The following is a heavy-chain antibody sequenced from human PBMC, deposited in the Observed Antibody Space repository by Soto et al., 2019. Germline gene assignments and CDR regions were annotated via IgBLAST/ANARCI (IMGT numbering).Heavy chain of an antibody. CDR2: IKDDGGDE. CDR1: GFTFSPYW. Sequence: DVQLVESGGGLVQPGGSLRLSCAASGFTFSPYWMSWVCQAPGKGLEWVAIIKDDGGDELYLEAVRGRFTISRDNAKKSLYLAMDSLRVEDTAVYYCAGGSGWISDSWGQGTLVTVSS. J-gene: IGHJ4*02. V-gene: IGHV3-7*05. D-gene: IGHD6-19*01. CDR3: AGGSGWISDS.